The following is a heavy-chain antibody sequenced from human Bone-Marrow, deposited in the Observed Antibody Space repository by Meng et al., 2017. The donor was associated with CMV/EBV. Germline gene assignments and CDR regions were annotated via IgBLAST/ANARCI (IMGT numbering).Heavy chain of an antibody. D-gene: IGHD2-2*02. CDR1: GYTFTGYG. CDR2: ISAYNGKT. Sequence: ASVKVSCKASGYTFTGYGISWLRLAPGQGLEWMAWISAYNGKTNYAQKFQGRVTMTTDTSTTTAYMELRSLRSEDTAVYYCARGRYQLLYGYYGMDVWGQGTTVTVSS. J-gene: IGHJ6*02. V-gene: IGHV1-18*01. CDR3: ARGRYQLLYGYYGMDV.